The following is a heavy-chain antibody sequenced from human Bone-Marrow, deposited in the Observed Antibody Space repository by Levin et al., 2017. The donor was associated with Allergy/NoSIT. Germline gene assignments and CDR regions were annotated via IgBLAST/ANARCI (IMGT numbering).Heavy chain of an antibody. D-gene: IGHD3/OR15-3a*01. CDR1: GFTFSNYW. Sequence: PGESLKISCAASGFTFSNYWMHWVRQAPGKGLLWVSHINSDGSSTTYADSVKGRFTISRDNAKNTLYLQMNSLRAEDTATYYCTRDHPGLGIDYWGQGTLVAVSS. CDR2: INSDGSST. J-gene: IGHJ4*02. CDR3: TRDHPGLGIDY. V-gene: IGHV3-74*01.